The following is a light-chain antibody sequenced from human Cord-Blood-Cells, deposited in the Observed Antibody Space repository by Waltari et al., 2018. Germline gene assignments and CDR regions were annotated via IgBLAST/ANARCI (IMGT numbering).Light chain of an antibody. V-gene: IGLV2-14*01. CDR3: SSYTSSSTVV. CDR2: DVS. Sequence: QSALTQPASVSGSPGQSLTISRTGTSSDVGGYNYVPWYQQHPGKAPKLMIYDVSKRPSGVSNRFSGSKSGNTASLTISGLQAEDEADYYCSSYTSSSTVVFGGGTKLTVL. J-gene: IGLJ2*01. CDR1: SSDVGGYNY.